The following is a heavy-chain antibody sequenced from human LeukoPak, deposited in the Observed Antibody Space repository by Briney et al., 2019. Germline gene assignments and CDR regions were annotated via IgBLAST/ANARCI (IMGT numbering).Heavy chain of an antibody. V-gene: IGHV3-23*01. CDR3: AKDIWPDIVVVPAPLDV. CDR1: GFTFSSYA. J-gene: IGHJ6*04. CDR2: ISGSGGST. Sequence: PGGSLRLSCAASGFTFSSYAMSWVRQAPGKGLEWVSAISGSGGSTYYADSVKGRFTISRDNSKNTLYLQMNSLRAEDTAVYYCAKDIWPDIVVVPAPLDVWGKGTTVTVSS. D-gene: IGHD2-2*01.